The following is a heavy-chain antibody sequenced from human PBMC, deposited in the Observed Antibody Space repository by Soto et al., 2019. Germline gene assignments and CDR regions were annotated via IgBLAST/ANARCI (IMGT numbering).Heavy chain of an antibody. CDR2: INSDGSVS. CDR1: GFTFSNYW. V-gene: IGHV3-74*01. Sequence: EVQLVESGGGLAQPGGSLRLSCAASGFTFSNYWMYWVRQAPGKGLVWVSRINSDGSVSSYADSVKGRLTISRDNVKNTLYLQMDSLRAEDTAVYYCARGDCVGGTCYSLAGSFYYYMDVWGKGTTVTVFS. J-gene: IGHJ6*03. CDR3: ARGDCVGGTCYSLAGSFYYYMDV. D-gene: IGHD2-15*01.